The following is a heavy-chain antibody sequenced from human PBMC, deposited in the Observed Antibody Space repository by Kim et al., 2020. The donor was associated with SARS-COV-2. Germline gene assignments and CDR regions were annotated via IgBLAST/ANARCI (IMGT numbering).Heavy chain of an antibody. CDR1: GFTFSSYA. V-gene: IGHV3-30-3*01. J-gene: IGHJ3*02. D-gene: IGHD1-26*01. Sequence: GGSLRLSCAASGFTFSSYAMHWVRQAPGKGLEWVAVISYDGSNKYYADFVKGRFTISRDNSKNTLYLQMNSLRAEDTAVYYCARAQGGSYFSAFDIWGQG. CDR3: ARAQGGSYFSAFDI. CDR2: ISYDGSNK.